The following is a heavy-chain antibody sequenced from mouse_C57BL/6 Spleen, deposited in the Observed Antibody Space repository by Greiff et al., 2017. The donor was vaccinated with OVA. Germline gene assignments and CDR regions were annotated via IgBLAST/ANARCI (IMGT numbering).Heavy chain of an antibody. J-gene: IGHJ2*01. CDR3: ARRDYYGSPHYFDY. CDR1: GFTFSSYG. D-gene: IGHD1-1*01. V-gene: IGHV5-6*01. CDR2: ISSGGSYT. Sequence: VQLKESGGDLVKPGGSLKLSCAASGFTFSSYGMSWVRQTPDKRLEWVATISSGGSYTYYPDSVKGRFTISRDNAKNTLYLQMSSLKSEDTAMYYCARRDYYGSPHYFDYWGQGTTLTVSS.